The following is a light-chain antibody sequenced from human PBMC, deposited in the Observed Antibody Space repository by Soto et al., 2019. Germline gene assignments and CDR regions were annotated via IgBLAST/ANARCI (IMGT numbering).Light chain of an antibody. J-gene: IGKJ4*01. CDR1: QSVSNNY. CDR2: AAS. CDR3: QQSGT. V-gene: IGKV3-20*01. Sequence: EIVLTQSPGTLSLSPGERATLSCRASQSVSNNYLAWYQQKPGQAPRLLIYAASSRATGIPDRFSGSGSGTDFTLTISSLEPEDFAVYYCQQSGTFGGGTKVDIK.